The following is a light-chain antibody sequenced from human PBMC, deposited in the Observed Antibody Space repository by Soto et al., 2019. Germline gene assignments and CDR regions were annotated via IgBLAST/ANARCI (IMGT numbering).Light chain of an antibody. Sequence: DIQMTQSPPSLSASVGVRVTITCRASQSISSYLNWYQQKPGKAPKLLIYAASSLQSGVPSRFSGSGSGTDFTLTISSLQPEDFATYYCQQSYSTPITFGPGTRLEIK. CDR2: AAS. V-gene: IGKV1-39*01. J-gene: IGKJ5*01. CDR3: QQSYSTPIT. CDR1: QSISSY.